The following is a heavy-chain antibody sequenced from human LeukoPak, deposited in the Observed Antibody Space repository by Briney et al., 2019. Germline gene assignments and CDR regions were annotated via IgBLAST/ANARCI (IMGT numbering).Heavy chain of an antibody. CDR3: ARDEYYYDSSGYYSWFDP. V-gene: IGHV1-2*02. CDR1: GYTFTGYY. CDR2: INPNSGGT. J-gene: IGHJ5*02. D-gene: IGHD3-22*01. Sequence: ASVTVSCKASGYTFTGYYMHWVRQAPGQGLEWMGWINPNSGGTNYAQTFQGRVTMTRDTSISTAYMELSRLRSDDTAVYYCARDEYYYDSSGYYSWFDPWGQGTLVTVSS.